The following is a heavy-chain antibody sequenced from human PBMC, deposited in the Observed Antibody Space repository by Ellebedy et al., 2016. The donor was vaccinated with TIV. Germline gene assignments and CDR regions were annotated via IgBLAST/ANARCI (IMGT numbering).Heavy chain of an antibody. D-gene: IGHD2-21*01. J-gene: IGHJ6*02. CDR2: IIPIFGTA. CDR1: GGTFSSYA. V-gene: IGHV1-69*13. Sequence: SVKVSCXASGGTFSSYAISWVRQAPGQGLEWMGGIIPIFGTANYAQKFQGRVTITADESTSTAYMELSSLRSEDTAVYYCAREAFLYYYGMDVWGQGTTVTVSS. CDR3: AREAFLYYYGMDV.